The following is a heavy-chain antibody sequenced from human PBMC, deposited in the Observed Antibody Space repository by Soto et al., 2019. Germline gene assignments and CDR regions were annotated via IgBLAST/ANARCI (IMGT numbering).Heavy chain of an antibody. Sequence: GGSLRLSCAASGFTFSSYGLHWVRQAPGTGLEWVAVIWYDGSNKYYADSVKGRFTISRDNSKNTLYLQMNSLRAEDTAVYYCARDIVVVTAIRGYYGMDVWGQGTTVTVSS. CDR2: IWYDGSNK. CDR3: ARDIVVVTAIRGYYGMDV. J-gene: IGHJ6*02. V-gene: IGHV3-33*01. CDR1: GFTFSSYG. D-gene: IGHD2-21*02.